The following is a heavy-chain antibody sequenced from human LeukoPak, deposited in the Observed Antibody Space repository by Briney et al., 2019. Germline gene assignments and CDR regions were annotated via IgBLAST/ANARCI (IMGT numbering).Heavy chain of an antibody. CDR1: GGSISSYY. CDR2: IYYSGST. CDR3: ARDLVGVYYDSSGGVAFDI. V-gene: IGHV4-59*12. J-gene: IGHJ3*02. D-gene: IGHD3-22*01. Sequence: SETLSLTCTVSGGSISSYYWSWIRQPPGKGLEWIGYIYYSGSTNYNPSLKSRVTISVDTSKNQFSLKLSSVTAADTAVYYCARDLVGVYYDSSGGVAFDIWGQGTMVTVSS.